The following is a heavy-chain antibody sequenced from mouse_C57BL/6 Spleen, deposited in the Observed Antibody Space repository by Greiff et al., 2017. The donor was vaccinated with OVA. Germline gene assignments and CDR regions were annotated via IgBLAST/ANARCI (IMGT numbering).Heavy chain of an antibody. Sequence: QVQLQQPGAELVRPGSSVKLSCKASGYTFTSYWMHWVKQRPIQGLEWIGNIDPSDSETHYNQKFKDKATLTVDKSSSTAYMQLSSLTSEDSAVYYCASGSSYDWFAYWGQGTLVTVSA. J-gene: IGHJ3*01. CDR1: GYTFTSYW. V-gene: IGHV1-52*01. CDR2: IDPSDSET. CDR3: ASGSSYDWFAY. D-gene: IGHD1-1*01.